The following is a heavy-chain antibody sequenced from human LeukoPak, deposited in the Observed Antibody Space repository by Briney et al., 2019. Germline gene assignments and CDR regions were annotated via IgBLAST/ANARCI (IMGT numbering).Heavy chain of an antibody. J-gene: IGHJ6*03. Sequence: ASVKVSCKASGYTFTSYDINWVRQATGQGLEWMGWMNPNRGNTGYAQKFQGRVTMTRNTSISTAYMELSSLRSEDTAVYYCARVPPYYDFWSGLDYYYYYMDVWGKGTTVTVSS. CDR1: GYTFTSYD. CDR3: ARVPPYYDFWSGLDYYYYYMDV. D-gene: IGHD3-3*01. V-gene: IGHV1-8*01. CDR2: MNPNRGNT.